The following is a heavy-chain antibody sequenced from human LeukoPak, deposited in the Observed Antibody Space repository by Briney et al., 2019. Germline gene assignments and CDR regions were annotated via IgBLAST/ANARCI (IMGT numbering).Heavy chain of an antibody. V-gene: IGHV4-34*01. D-gene: IGHD4-17*01. CDR1: GGSFSGYY. J-gene: IGHJ4*02. CDR2: INHSGST. Sequence: SETLSLTCAVYGGSFSGYYWSWIRQPPGKGLEWIGEINHSGSTNYNPSLKSRVTISVDTSKNQFSLKLSSVTAADTAVYYCARPYGDLRYFDYWGQGTLVTDSS. CDR3: ARPYGDLRYFDY.